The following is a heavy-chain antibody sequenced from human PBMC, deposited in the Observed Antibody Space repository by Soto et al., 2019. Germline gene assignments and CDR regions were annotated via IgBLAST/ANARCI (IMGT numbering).Heavy chain of an antibody. CDR2: INSDGSST. CDR3: ARDKWYGDYSMKNWFDP. V-gene: IGHV3-74*01. CDR1: GFTFSSYW. J-gene: IGHJ5*02. Sequence: QTGGSLRLSCAASGFTFSSYWMHWVRQAPGKGLVWVSRINSDGSSTSYADSVKGRFTISRDNAKNTLYLQMNSLRAEDTAVYYCARDKWYGDYSMKNWFDPWGQGTLVTVSS. D-gene: IGHD3-22*01.